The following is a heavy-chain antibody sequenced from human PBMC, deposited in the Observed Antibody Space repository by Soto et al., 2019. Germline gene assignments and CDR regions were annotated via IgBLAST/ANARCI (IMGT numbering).Heavy chain of an antibody. D-gene: IGHD6-19*01. CDR3: AKEPTPRYSSGWYSFDY. Sequence: ETLSLTCTVSGGSIISGDYYWSWIRQPPGKGLEWVSAISGSGGSTYYADSVKGRFTISRDNSKNTLYLQMNSLRAEDTAVYYCAKEPTPRYSSGWYSFDYWGQGTLVT. V-gene: IGHV3-23*01. J-gene: IGHJ4*02. CDR1: GGSIISGDYY. CDR2: ISGSGGST.